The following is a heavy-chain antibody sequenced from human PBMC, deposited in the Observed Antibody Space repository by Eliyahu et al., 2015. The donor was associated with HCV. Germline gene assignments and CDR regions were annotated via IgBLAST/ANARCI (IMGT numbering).Heavy chain of an antibody. CDR3: ARDMRYQLLYYWFDP. J-gene: IGHJ5*02. CDR2: IXPXXGIA. V-gene: IGHV1-69*04. CDR1: GGPXXXYA. D-gene: IGHD2-2*02. Sequence: QVQLVQSGAEVKKPGSSVKVSCKASGGPXXXYAIXWVRXAXGQGLEWMGRIXPXXGIANYAQKFQGRVTITADKSTSTAYMELSSLRSEDTAVYYCARDMRYQLLYYWFDPWGQGTLVTVSS.